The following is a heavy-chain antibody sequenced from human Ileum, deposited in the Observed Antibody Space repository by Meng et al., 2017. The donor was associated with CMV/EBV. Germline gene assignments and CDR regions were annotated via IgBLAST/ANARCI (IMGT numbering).Heavy chain of an antibody. Sequence: GGSLRLSCAASGFTFSDYYMSWIRQAPGKGLEWVSYISSSGSTIYYADSVKGRFTISRDNAKNSLYLQMNSLEIEDTAVYYCATDSCRGGRCYSWGYWGQGTLVTVSS. CDR2: ISSSGSTI. V-gene: IGHV3-11*01. CDR3: ATDSCRGGRCYSWGY. D-gene: IGHD2-15*01. J-gene: IGHJ4*02. CDR1: GFTFSDYY.